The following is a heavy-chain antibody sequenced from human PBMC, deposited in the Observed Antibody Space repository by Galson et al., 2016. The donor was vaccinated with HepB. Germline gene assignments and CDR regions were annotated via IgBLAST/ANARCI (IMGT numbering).Heavy chain of an antibody. CDR1: GFTFSGYD. CDR3: ATERYCDSSWCPADALDM. D-gene: IGHD3-9*01. V-gene: IGHV3-13*01. J-gene: IGHJ3*02. Sequence: SLRLSCAASGFTFSGYDMHWVRQFTGKGLEWVSVIDANGDTYYSASVKGRFTISRENGKNLLHLQMNSLRAEDTAVYFCATERYCDSSWCPADALDMWGQGKMVTVSS. CDR2: IDANGDT.